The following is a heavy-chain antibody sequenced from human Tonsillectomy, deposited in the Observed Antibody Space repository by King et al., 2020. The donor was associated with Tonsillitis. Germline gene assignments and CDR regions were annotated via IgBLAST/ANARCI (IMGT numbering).Heavy chain of an antibody. D-gene: IGHD5-12*01. CDR3: AKDRGSAYDNYFYYCGMDV. J-gene: IGHJ6*02. CDR2: ISYDGINK. Sequence: VQLVESGGGVVQPGRSLRLSCAASGFTFSSYGMHWVRQAPGKGLEWVAVISYDGINKYYADSVKGRFTISRDNSKNTLYLQMNSLRAEDTAVYYCAKDRGSAYDNYFYYCGMDVWGQGTTVTVSS. V-gene: IGHV3-30*18. CDR1: GFTFSSYG.